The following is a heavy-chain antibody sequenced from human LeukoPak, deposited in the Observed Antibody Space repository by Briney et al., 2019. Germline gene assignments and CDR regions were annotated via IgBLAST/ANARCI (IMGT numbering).Heavy chain of an antibody. CDR3: RAVADTILTYYFDY. CDR2: INPNSGGT. V-gene: IGHV1-2*06. J-gene: IGHJ4*02. Sequence: GASVKVSCKASGYTFTGCYMHWVRQAPGQGLEWMGRINPNSGGTNYAQKFQGRVTMTRDTSISTAYMELSRLRSDDTAVYYCRAVADTILTYYFDYWGQGTLVTVSS. D-gene: IGHD6-19*01. CDR1: GYTFTGCY.